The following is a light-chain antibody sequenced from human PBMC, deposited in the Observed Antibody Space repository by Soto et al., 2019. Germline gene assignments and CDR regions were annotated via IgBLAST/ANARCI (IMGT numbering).Light chain of an antibody. CDR1: SGSIASNY. CDR2: DDN. Sequence: FMLTQPHSVSESPGKTVTISCTRSSGSIASNYVQWYQQRPGSAPTTVIYDDNQRPSGVPDRFSGSIDSSSNSASLTISGLKTEDEADYYCQSYDSSTPVVFGGGTKLTVL. CDR3: QSYDSSTPVV. V-gene: IGLV6-57*03. J-gene: IGLJ2*01.